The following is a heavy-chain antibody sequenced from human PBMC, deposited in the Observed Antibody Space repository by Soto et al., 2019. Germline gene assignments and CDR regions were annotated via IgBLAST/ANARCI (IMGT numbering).Heavy chain of an antibody. CDR1: GYTFPDYW. CDR2: IFPSDPDT. V-gene: IGHV5-51*01. Sequence: PGESLKISCHGSGYTFPDYWIAWVRQMPGKGLEEMGFIFPSDPDTRYSPSFQGQVIISVDTSINTAYLQFTSLKASDSAIYYCARREGDFSKLDHWGHGTLVTVSS. D-gene: IGHD4-4*01. CDR3: ARREGDFSKLDH. J-gene: IGHJ5*02.